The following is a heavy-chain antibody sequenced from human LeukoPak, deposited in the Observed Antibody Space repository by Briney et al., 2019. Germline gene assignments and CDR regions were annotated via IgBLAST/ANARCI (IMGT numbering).Heavy chain of an antibody. Sequence: GGSLRLSCAASGFTFSSYSMNWVRQAPGKGLEWVSSISSSSSYIYYADSVKGRFTISRDNAKNSLYLQMNSLRAEDTATYYCARVVVVAGRAFDIWGLGTMVTVSS. CDR2: ISSSSSYI. CDR3: ARVVVVAGRAFDI. V-gene: IGHV3-21*01. D-gene: IGHD6-19*01. CDR1: GFTFSSYS. J-gene: IGHJ3*02.